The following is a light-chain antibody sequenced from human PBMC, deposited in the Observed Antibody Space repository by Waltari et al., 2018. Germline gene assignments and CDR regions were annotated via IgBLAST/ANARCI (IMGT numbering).Light chain of an antibody. CDR3: SSYTSISACVL. J-gene: IGLJ3*02. CDR2: DVS. V-gene: IGLV2-14*03. CDR1: SSDVGGYEY. Sequence: QSALTQPASVSGSPGQSITIPCTGTSSDVGGYEYVSWYQQHPGKAPKLMIYDVSNRPSGVSNRFSGSKSGNTASLTISGLKAEDEADYYCSSYTSISACVLFGGGTKLTVL.